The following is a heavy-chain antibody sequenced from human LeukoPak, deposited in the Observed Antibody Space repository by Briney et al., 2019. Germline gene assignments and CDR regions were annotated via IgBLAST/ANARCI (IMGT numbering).Heavy chain of an antibody. Sequence: HWASVKVSCKASGGTFSSYAISWVRQAPGQGLEWMGRIIPILGIANYAQKFQGRVTITADKSTSTAYMELSSLRSEDTAVYYCARASGYDILTGSPFDYWGQGTLVTVSS. CDR1: GGTFSSYA. CDR2: IIPILGIA. CDR3: ARASGYDILTGSPFDY. J-gene: IGHJ4*02. V-gene: IGHV1-69*04. D-gene: IGHD3-9*01.